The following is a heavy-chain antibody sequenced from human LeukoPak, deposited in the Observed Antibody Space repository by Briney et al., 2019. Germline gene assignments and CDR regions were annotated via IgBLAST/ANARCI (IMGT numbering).Heavy chain of an antibody. J-gene: IGHJ3*02. CDR2: INPNSGGT. CDR1: GYTFTGYY. CDR3: ARRVLRYFDWLLPTVDAFDI. D-gene: IGHD3-9*01. V-gene: IGHV1-2*02. Sequence: ASVKGSCKASGYTFTGYYMHWVRQAPGQGLEWMGWINPNSGGTNYAQKFQGRVTMTRDTSISTAYMELSRLRSDDTAVYYCARRVLRYFDWLLPTVDAFDIWGQGTMVTVSS.